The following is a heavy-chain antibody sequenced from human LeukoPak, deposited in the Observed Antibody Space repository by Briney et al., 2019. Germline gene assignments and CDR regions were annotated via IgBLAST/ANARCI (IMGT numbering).Heavy chain of an antibody. D-gene: IGHD3-3*01. V-gene: IGHV1-69*05. CDR3: ASPYYDFWSGYYILGY. CDR2: IIPIFGTA. J-gene: IGHJ4*02. Sequence: SVKVSCKASGGTFSSYAISWVRQAPGQGLEWMGGIIPIFGTANYAQKFQGRVTITTDESTSTAYMELSSLRSEDTAVYYCASPYYDFWSGYYILGYWGQGTLVTVSS. CDR1: GGTFSSYA.